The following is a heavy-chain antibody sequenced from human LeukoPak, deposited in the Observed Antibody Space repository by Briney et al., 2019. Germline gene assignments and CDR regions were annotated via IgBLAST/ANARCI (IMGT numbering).Heavy chain of an antibody. D-gene: IGHD2-2*01. Sequence: PGGSLRLSCAASGFTFSSYAMSWVRQPPGKGPEWIGEINHSGGTTYNPSLKSRVTISVDTSKIQFSLNLTSVTAADTAVYYCALELVVPAALERLNAFDIWGHGTMVTVSS. CDR1: GFTFSSYA. CDR2: INHSGGT. CDR3: ALELVVPAALERLNAFDI. J-gene: IGHJ3*02. V-gene: IGHV4-34*08.